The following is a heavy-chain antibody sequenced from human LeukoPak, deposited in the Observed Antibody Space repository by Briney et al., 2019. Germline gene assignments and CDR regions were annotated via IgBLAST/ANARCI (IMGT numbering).Heavy chain of an antibody. V-gene: IGHV3-21*01. J-gene: IGHJ3*02. CDR3: ARELLSAAAGTIDAFDI. CDR1: GFTFSSYS. CDR2: ISSSSSYI. Sequence: PGGSLRLSCAASGFTFSSYSMNWVRQAPGKGLEWVSCISSSSSYIYYADSVKGRFTISRDNAKNSLYLQMNSLRAEDTAVYYCARELLSAAAGTIDAFDIWGQGTMVTVSS. D-gene: IGHD6-13*01.